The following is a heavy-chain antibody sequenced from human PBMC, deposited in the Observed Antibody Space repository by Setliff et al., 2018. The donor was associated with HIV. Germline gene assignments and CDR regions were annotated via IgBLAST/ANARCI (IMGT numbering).Heavy chain of an antibody. CDR1: GDTFSSYA. D-gene: IGHD6-19*01. V-gene: IGHV1-24*01. CDR2: FDPEDGNT. CDR3: ATVSHTNVAAHDAFDI. Sequence: ASVKVSCKASGDTFSSYAISWVRQAPGQGLEWMGGFDPEDGNTIYAQKFQGRVTMTADTSTDTAYMELSSLRSEDTAVYYCATVSHTNVAAHDAFDIWGQGTMVTVSS. J-gene: IGHJ3*02.